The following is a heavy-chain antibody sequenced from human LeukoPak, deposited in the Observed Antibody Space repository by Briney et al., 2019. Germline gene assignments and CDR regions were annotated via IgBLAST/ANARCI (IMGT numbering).Heavy chain of an antibody. J-gene: IGHJ4*02. CDR1: GGSFSGYY. Sequence: SETLSLTCAVYGGSFSGYYWRWIRQPPGKGLEWIGEINHSGSTNYNPSLKSRVTISVDTSKNQFSLKLSSVTAADTAVYYCARGPQYYDFWSGYRLEGFDYWGQGTLVTVSS. V-gene: IGHV4-34*01. CDR3: ARGPQYYDFWSGYRLEGFDY. CDR2: INHSGST. D-gene: IGHD3-3*01.